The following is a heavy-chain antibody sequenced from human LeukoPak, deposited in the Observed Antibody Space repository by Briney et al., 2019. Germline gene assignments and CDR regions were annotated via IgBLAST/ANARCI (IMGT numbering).Heavy chain of an antibody. Sequence: SETLSLTCAVSGGSLSGYYWTWIRQPPGKGLEWIGEINHSGSTNYNPSLKSRVTISVDTSRKQFFLRLSSVTAADTAVYYCARARTPPWFLPDYWGQGTLVTVSS. D-gene: IGHD3-22*01. CDR3: ARARTPPWFLPDY. CDR2: INHSGST. J-gene: IGHJ4*02. V-gene: IGHV4-34*01. CDR1: GGSLSGYY.